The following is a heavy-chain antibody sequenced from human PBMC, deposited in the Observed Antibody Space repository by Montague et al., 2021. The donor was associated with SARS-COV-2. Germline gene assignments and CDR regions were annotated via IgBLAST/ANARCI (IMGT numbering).Heavy chain of an antibody. J-gene: IGHJ6*02. V-gene: IGHV4-39*07. CDR2: IYYSGST. CDR1: GGSISSSSYY. D-gene: IGHD4-11*01. Sequence: SETRSLTCTVSGGSISSSSYYWGWIRQPPGKGLEWIGSIYYSGSTYYNPSLKSRVTISVDTSKNQFSLKLSSVTAADTAVYYCARDDYTPGDYYYYYGMDVWGQGTTVTVSS. CDR3: ARDDYTPGDYYYYYGMDV.